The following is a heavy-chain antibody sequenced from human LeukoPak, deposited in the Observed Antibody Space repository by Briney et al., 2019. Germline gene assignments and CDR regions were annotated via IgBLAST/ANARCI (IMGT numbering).Heavy chain of an antibody. CDR3: AKDFYNSGTVRPLSFDY. D-gene: IGHD6-19*01. J-gene: IGHJ4*02. CDR2: ISGSGGST. V-gene: IGHV3-23*01. Sequence: GGSLRLSCAASGFTFSNYAMTWVRQAPGKGLGWVSGISGSGGSTYSADSVKGRFTISRDNSKNTLYLQMNSLRAEDTAVYYCAKDFYNSGTVRPLSFDYWGQGTLVTVSS. CDR1: GFTFSNYA.